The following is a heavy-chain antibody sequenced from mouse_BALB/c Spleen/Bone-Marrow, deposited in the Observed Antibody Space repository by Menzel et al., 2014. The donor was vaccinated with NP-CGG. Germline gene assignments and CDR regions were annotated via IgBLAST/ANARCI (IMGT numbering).Heavy chain of an antibody. J-gene: IGHJ2*01. CDR1: GFTFSSYA. CDR2: ISSGGSYT. CDR3: ARFITSLVYFDY. V-gene: IGHV5-9-3*01. Sequence: EVQLVESGGGLVKPGGSLKLSCAASGFTFSSYAMSWVRQTPEKGLEWVATISSGGSYTYYPDSVKGRFTISRDNAKNTLYLQMSSLRSEDTAMYYCARFITSLVYFDYWGQGTTLTVSS. D-gene: IGHD1-1*01.